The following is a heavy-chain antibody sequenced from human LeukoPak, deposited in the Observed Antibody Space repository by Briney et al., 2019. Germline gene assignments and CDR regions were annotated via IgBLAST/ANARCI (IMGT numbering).Heavy chain of an antibody. J-gene: IGHJ4*02. CDR2: INPHSGGT. Sequence: ASVKVSCKASGYTFTGYYMHWVRQAPGQGLEWMGWINPHSGGTNYAQKFQGRVTMTRGTSISTAYMELSRLRSDDTAVYYCARGRNDRAVDYWGQGTLVTVSS. CDR1: GYTFTGYY. V-gene: IGHV1-2*02. CDR3: ARGRNDRAVDY.